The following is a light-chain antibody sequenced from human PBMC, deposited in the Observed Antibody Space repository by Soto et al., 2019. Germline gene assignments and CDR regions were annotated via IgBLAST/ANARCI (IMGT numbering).Light chain of an antibody. V-gene: IGLV2-8*01. CDR2: EVS. CDR1: SSDVGGYKY. J-gene: IGLJ1*01. Sequence: QSALTQPPSASGSPGQSVTISCTGTSSDVGGYKYVSWYQQHPGKAPKLMIYEVSKRPSGVPDRFSGSKSGNTASLTVSGLQAEDEADYYCSSYAGSNNFVFGIGTKVTVL. CDR3: SSYAGSNNFV.